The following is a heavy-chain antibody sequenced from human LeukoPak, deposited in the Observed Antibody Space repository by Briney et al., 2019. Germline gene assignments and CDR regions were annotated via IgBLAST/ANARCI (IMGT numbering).Heavy chain of an antibody. CDR1: DFTFSIYA. V-gene: IGHV3-23*01. CDR2: ISGSGDNT. D-gene: IGHD4-17*01. CDR3: ARGAYGDYDY. J-gene: IGHJ4*02. Sequence: GGSLRLSCAASDFTFSIYAMSWVRQAPGKGLEWVSAISGSGDNTYYADSVKGRFTVSRDNSKNTLYLRMNSLRAEDTAVYYCARGAYGDYDYWGQGTLVTVSS.